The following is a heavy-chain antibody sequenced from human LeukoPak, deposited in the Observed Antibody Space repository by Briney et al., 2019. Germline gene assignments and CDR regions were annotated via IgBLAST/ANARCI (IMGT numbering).Heavy chain of an antibody. Sequence: PSETLSLTCTVSGDSISSSYWSWIRQPPGKGLEWIGYIYYSGSTNYNPSLKSRVTISVDTSKNQFSLKLSSVTAADTAVYYCARGSGWYFFWGRGTLVTVSS. V-gene: IGHV4-59*01. CDR3: ARGSGWYFF. J-gene: IGHJ4*02. CDR2: IYYSGST. D-gene: IGHD6-19*01. CDR1: GDSISSSY.